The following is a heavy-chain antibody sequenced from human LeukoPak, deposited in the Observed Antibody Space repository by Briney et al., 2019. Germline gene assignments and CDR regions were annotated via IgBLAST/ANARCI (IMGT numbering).Heavy chain of an antibody. CDR1: GGSFSGYY. Sequence: PSETLSLTCAVCGGSFSGYYWSWIRQPPGKGLEWIGEINHSGSTNYNPSLKSRVTISVDTSKNQFSLKLSSVTAADTAVYYCARHRIVVVPADILNAFDIWGQGTMVTVSS. CDR2: INHSGST. V-gene: IGHV4-34*01. D-gene: IGHD2-2*02. J-gene: IGHJ3*02. CDR3: ARHRIVVVPADILNAFDI.